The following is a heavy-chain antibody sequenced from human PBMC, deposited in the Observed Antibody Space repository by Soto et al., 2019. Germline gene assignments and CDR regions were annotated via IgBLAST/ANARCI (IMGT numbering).Heavy chain of an antibody. CDR3: ARDAYDYGDFAGIGY. Sequence: GASVKVSCKAIGYSFTSHYMHWVRQAPGQGLEWMGTIYPGGVNIGYAQKFKGRVTMTKDTSTSTVYMELSSLRSEDTAVYYCARDAYDYGDFAGIGYWGQGTLVTVSS. CDR2: IYPGGVNI. D-gene: IGHD4-17*01. V-gene: IGHV1-46*01. J-gene: IGHJ4*02. CDR1: GYSFTSHY.